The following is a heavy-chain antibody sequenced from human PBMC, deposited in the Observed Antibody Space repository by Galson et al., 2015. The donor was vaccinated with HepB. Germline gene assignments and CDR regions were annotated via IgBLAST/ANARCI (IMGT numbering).Heavy chain of an antibody. Sequence: QSGTAVEKLGESLKVSCKSSGYTFTGYKMRCVRQAPGQGLEWKGRNNPNSGGTHYAQKFQGRVTMTSDTSISTASMALSRLRCDDTAVYSCARWRDDFWCGYYSHFDFWGQGTLVTVSS. CDR3: ARWRDDFWCGYYSHFDF. CDR2: NNPNSGGT. CDR1: GYTFTGYK. J-gene: IGHJ4*02. D-gene: IGHD3-3*01. V-gene: IGHV1-2*06.